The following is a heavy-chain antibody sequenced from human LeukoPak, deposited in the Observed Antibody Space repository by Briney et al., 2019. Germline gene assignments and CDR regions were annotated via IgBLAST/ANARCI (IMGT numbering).Heavy chain of an antibody. J-gene: IGHJ4*02. CDR1: GGSISSYY. CDR2: IYSSGRT. Sequence: SETLSLTCSVSGGSISSYYWSWIRQPPGKGLEWIGYIYSSGRTSYNPSLKSRVTISVDTSNNQFSLRLSSVTAADTAVYYCARGVARSSKFHFSYYFDYWGQGTLVTVSS. D-gene: IGHD6-6*01. CDR3: ARGVARSSKFHFSYYFDY. V-gene: IGHV4-59*01.